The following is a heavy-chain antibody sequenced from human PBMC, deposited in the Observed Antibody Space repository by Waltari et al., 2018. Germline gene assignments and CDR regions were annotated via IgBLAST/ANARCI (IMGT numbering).Heavy chain of an antibody. D-gene: IGHD1-26*01. V-gene: IGHV3-74*01. J-gene: IGHJ5*02. CDR1: GFTFSTFW. Sequence: EVQLVESGGGLVHPGGSLSLPCEASGFTFSTFWVHWVRQVPGKGLVWVSRIKSDGSATSYADSVKGRFTISRDNAKNTVYLQMNSLRVEDTAVYHCASDVHSGRYGWFDPWGQGTLVTVSS. CDR2: IKSDGSAT. CDR3: ASDVHSGRYGWFDP.